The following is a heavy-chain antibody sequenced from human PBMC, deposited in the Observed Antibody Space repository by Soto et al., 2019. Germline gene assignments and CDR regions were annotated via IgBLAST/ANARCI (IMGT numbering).Heavy chain of an antibody. J-gene: IGHJ5*02. D-gene: IGHD4-4*01. V-gene: IGHV3-30-3*01. CDR1: GFTFSSYA. CDR2: ISYDGSNK. Sequence: QVQLVESGGGVVQPGRSLRLSCAASGFTFSSYAMHWVRQAPGKGLEWVAVISYDGSNKYYADSVKGRFTISRDNSKNTLYLQMNSLRAEDTAVYYCARETDDSYSIISAGFDPWGQGTLVTVSS. CDR3: ARETDDSYSIISAGFDP.